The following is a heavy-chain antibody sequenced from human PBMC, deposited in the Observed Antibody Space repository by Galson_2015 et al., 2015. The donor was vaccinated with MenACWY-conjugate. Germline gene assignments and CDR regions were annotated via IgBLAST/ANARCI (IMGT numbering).Heavy chain of an antibody. CDR2: INSDGSST. CDR1: GFTFSSSW. CDR3: ARVKWKQLTADY. J-gene: IGHJ4*02. D-gene: IGHD1-26*01. Sequence: SLRLSCAASGFTFSSSWMHWVRQAPGKGLVWVSRINSDGSSTSYADSVKGRFTISRDNAKNTLYLQMNSLRAEDTAVYYCARVKWKQLTADYWGQGTLVTVSS. V-gene: IGHV3-74*01.